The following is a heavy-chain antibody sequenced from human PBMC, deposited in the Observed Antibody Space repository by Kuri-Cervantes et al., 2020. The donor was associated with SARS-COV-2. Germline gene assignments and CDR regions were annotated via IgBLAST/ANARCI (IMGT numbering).Heavy chain of an antibody. CDR3: ARDPTAGRLRYFDWFSSGPSNYYGMDV. Sequence: GESLKISCAASGFTFSSYGMHWIRQAPGKGLEWVAVIWYDGSNKYYADSVKGRFTISRDNSKNSLYLQMNSLRAEDTAVYYCARDPTAGRLRYFDWFSSGPSNYYGMDVWGQGTTVTVSS. V-gene: IGHV3-33*08. J-gene: IGHJ6*02. CDR1: GFTFSSYG. D-gene: IGHD3-9*01. CDR2: IWYDGSNK.